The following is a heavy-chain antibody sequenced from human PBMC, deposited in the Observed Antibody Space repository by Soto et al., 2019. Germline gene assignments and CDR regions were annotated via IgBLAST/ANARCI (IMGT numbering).Heavy chain of an antibody. V-gene: IGHV3-33*01. CDR3: ARDVAATGAARWLDP. D-gene: IGHD6-13*01. J-gene: IGHJ5*02. Sequence: QVQVVESGGGVVQPGRSLRLSCEASGFPFGSHGMHWVRQAPGKGLEWVAFIWYDGSHKDYAASVRGRFTISRDDSKNTLYLQMDILRGEDTAIYYCARDVAATGAARWLDPWGQGTLVSVSS. CDR2: IWYDGSHK. CDR1: GFPFGSHG.